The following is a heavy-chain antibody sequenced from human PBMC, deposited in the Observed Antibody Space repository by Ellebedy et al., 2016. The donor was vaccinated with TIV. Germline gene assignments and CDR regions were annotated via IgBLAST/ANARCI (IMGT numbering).Heavy chain of an antibody. J-gene: IGHJ5*02. CDR2: INHSGST. D-gene: IGHD5-18*01. CDR3: ARASLSPLDTATNWFDP. CDR1: GGSFSGYY. V-gene: IGHV4-34*01. Sequence: MPSETLSLTCAVYGGSFSGYYWSWIRQPPGKGLEWIGEINHSGSTNYNPSLKSRVTISVDTSKNQFSLKLSSVTAADTAVYYCARASLSPLDTATNWFDPWGQGTLVTVSS.